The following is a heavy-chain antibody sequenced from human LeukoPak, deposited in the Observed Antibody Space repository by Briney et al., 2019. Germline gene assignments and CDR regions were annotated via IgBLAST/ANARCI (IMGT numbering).Heavy chain of an antibody. CDR2: IYHSGST. V-gene: IGHV4-38-2*02. CDR3: ARELDPYYDFWSGSNYFDY. Sequence: KPSETLSLTCTVSGYSISGGYYWGWIRQPPGKGLEWIGSIYHSGSTYYNPSLKSRVTISVDTSKNQFSLKLSSVTAADTAVYYCARELDPYYDFWSGSNYFDYWGQGTLVTVSS. J-gene: IGHJ4*02. D-gene: IGHD3-3*01. CDR1: GYSISGGYY.